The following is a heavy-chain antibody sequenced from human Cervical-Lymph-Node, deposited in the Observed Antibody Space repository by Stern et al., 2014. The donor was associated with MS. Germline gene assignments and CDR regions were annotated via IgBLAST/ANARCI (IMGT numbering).Heavy chain of an antibody. CDR3: ARGTVTNCFDS. J-gene: IGHJ5*01. Sequence: QLVQSGAEVRKPGSSVKVTCKTSGGYFSSFSITWVRQAPGQGLEWMGGLIPVFGTPNYAQKFQDRVTITADASTRTAYMDLSSLRSEDTAVYYCARGTVTNCFDSWGQGTLVTVSS. CDR1: GGYFSSFS. D-gene: IGHD4-17*01. CDR2: LIPVFGTP. V-gene: IGHV1-69*01.